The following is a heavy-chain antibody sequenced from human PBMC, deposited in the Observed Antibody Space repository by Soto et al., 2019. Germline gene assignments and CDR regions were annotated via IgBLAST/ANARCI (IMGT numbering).Heavy chain of an antibody. CDR1: GFTFSSYA. CDR2: ISGSGGST. Sequence: EVQLLESGGGLVQPGGSLRLSCAASGFTFSSYAMSWVRQAPGKGLEWVSAISGSGGSTYYADSVKGRFTISRDNSKNTLYLQMNSLRAEDTAVYYCAKDKRTYDYIWGRYRYWGQGTLVTVSS. D-gene: IGHD3-16*02. CDR3: AKDKRTYDYIWGRYRY. J-gene: IGHJ4*02. V-gene: IGHV3-23*01.